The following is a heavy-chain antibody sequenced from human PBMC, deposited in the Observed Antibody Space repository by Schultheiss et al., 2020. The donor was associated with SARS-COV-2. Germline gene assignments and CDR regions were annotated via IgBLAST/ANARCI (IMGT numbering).Heavy chain of an antibody. CDR1: GFTFSNAW. D-gene: IGHD5-12*01. CDR3: TTAFSGYDSLTGDY. CDR2: IKSKTDGGTT. V-gene: IGHV3-15*01. J-gene: IGHJ4*02. Sequence: GESLKISCAASGFTFSNAWMSWVRQAPGKGLEWVGRIKSKTDGGTTDYAAPVKGRFTISRDDSKNTLYLQMNSLKTEDTAVYYCTTAFSGYDSLTGDYWGQGTLVTVSS.